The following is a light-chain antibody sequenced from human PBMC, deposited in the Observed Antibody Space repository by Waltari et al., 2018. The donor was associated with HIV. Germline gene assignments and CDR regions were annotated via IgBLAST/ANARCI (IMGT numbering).Light chain of an antibody. Sequence: QSVLTQPPSASGPPGQRVTISCSGSSSNIGSNYVYWYQQLPGTAPKRLIYRNNQRPSGGPDRFSGSKSGTSASLAISGLRSEDEADYYCAAWDDSLSGPGVFGGGTKLTVL. CDR1: SSNIGSNY. CDR3: AAWDDSLSGPGV. V-gene: IGLV1-47*01. CDR2: RNN. J-gene: IGLJ3*02.